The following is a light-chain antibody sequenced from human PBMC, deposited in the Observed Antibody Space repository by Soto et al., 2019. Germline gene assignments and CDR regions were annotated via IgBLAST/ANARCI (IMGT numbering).Light chain of an antibody. V-gene: IGKV1-39*01. Sequence: DIQMTQSPSSLSASVGDRVTITCRASQSISRYLNWYQQKPGKAPKLLIYAASSLQSGVPSRFSGSGSGTNFPLSISSLQPEDFATYYCHCMTFGQGTKVEIK. CDR1: QSISRY. CDR2: AAS. CDR3: HCMT. J-gene: IGKJ1*01.